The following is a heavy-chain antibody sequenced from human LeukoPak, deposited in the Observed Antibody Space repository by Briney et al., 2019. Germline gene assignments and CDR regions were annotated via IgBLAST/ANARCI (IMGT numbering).Heavy chain of an antibody. J-gene: IGHJ3*02. D-gene: IGHD3-22*01. CDR2: INPNSGGT. CDR3: ARKRITMIVVDPDAFDI. Sequence: GASVKVSCKASGYTFTGYYMHWVRQAPGQGLEWMGWINPNSGGTNYAQKFQGRVTMTRDTSISTAYMELSRLRSDDTAVYYCARKRITMIVVDPDAFDIWGQGTMVTVSS. V-gene: IGHV1-2*02. CDR1: GYTFTGYY.